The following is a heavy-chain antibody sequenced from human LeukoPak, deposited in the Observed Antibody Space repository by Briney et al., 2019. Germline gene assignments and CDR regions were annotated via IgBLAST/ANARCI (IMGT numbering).Heavy chain of an antibody. CDR1: GYTFTNYG. CDR3: ARGAGYDYVWRSYRYYDF. D-gene: IGHD3-16*02. Sequence: SVKVSCKASGYTFTNYGVSWVRQAPGQGLEWMGWITVDNGNTHYAQNFQGRVTMTTDTSTSTVYMELRSLRSDDTAVYYCARGAGYDYVWRSYRYYDFWGQGTLVTVSS. CDR2: ITVDNGNT. J-gene: IGHJ4*02. V-gene: IGHV1-18*01.